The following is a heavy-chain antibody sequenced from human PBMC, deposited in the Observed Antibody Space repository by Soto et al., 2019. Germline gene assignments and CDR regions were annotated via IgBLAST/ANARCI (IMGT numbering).Heavy chain of an antibody. Sequence: PGGSLRLSCAASGFTFSSYAMSWVRQAPGKGLEWVSAISGSGGSTYYADSVKGRFTISRDNSKNTLYLQMNSLRAEDTAVYYCAKSRGFWSGYYMSEGLPIVPGPHFDYWGQGTLVTVSS. J-gene: IGHJ4*02. V-gene: IGHV3-23*01. CDR1: GFTFSSYA. CDR3: AKSRGFWSGYYMSEGLPIVPGPHFDY. CDR2: ISGSGGST. D-gene: IGHD3-3*01.